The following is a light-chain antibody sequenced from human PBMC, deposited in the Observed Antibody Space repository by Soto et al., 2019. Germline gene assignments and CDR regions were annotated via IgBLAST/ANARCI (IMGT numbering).Light chain of an antibody. CDR1: QSINNN. CDR2: GAS. CDR3: QQYRSSPWT. J-gene: IGKJ1*01. V-gene: IGKV3-15*01. Sequence: MTQAPASLSVSPLEIATGSFMASQSINNNVAWYQLKDGQVPRLLIYGASTRATDIPARFSGSGSGTEFTLTISSLQSEDFAEYHCQQYRSSPWTFGQGTKVDNK.